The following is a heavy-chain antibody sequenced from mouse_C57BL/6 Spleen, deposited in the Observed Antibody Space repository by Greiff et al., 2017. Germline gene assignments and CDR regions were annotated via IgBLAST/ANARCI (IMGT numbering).Heavy chain of an antibody. J-gene: IGHJ1*03. D-gene: IGHD2-1*01. CDR3: AKHGKAGWYFDV. CDR2: IWGGGST. CDR1: GFSLTSYG. Sequence: QVQLKESGPGLVAPSQSLSITCTVSGFSLTSYGVDWVRQPPGTGLEWLGVIWGGGSTNYNSALMSRLSISKDNSKSQVFLKMNSLQTDDTAMYYCAKHGKAGWYFDVWGTGTTVTVSS. V-gene: IGHV2-9*01.